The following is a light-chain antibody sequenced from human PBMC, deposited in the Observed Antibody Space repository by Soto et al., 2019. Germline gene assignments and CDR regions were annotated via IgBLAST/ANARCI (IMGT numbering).Light chain of an antibody. CDR2: DAS. J-gene: IGKJ2*01. CDR3: QQYDNWPYT. CDR1: QSVGSN. Sequence: EIVMTQSPATLSVSPGERVSLSCRASQSVGSNLAWYQQKPGQAPRPLVYDASTRATAIPARFSGSGSGTELTLTISSLQSEDFAVYYCQQYDNWPYTFGQGTKLEIK. V-gene: IGKV3-15*01.